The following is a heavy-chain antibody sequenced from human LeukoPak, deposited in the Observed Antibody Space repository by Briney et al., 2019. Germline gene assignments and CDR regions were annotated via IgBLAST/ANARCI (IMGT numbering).Heavy chain of an antibody. CDR1: GGTFSSYA. D-gene: IGHD6-13*01. V-gene: IGHV1-69*05. CDR3: ARGSWAAAVPAGNYYYYYMDV. Sequence: PRASVKVSCKASGGTFSSYAISWVRQAPGQGLEWMGGIIPIFGTANYAQKFQDRVTITTDESTSTAYMELSSLRSEDTAVYYCARGSWAAAVPAGNYYYYYMDVWGKGTTVTVSS. CDR2: IIPIFGTA. J-gene: IGHJ6*03.